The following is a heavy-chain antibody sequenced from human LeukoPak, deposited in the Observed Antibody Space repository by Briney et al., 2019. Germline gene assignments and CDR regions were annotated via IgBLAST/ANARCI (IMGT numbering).Heavy chain of an antibody. CDR1: GYTFTSYG. CDR2: IIPILGIA. V-gene: IGHV1-69*04. J-gene: IGHJ4*02. D-gene: IGHD6-13*01. CDR3: AWTVAAAGSFDY. Sequence: GASVKVSCKASGYTFTSYGITWVRQAPGQGLEWMGRIIPILGIANYAQKFQGRVTITADKSTSTAYMELSSLRSEDTAVYYCAWTVAAAGSFDYWGQGTLVTVSS.